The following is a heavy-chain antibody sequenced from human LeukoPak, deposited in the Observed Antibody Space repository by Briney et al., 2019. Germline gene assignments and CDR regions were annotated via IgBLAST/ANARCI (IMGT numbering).Heavy chain of an antibody. CDR1: GYTFTGYY. Sequence: ASVKVSCKASGYTFTGYYMHWVRQAPGQGLEWMGWINPSSGGTNYAQKFQGRVTMTRDTSISTAYMELSRLRSDDTAVYYCAREGRQWLVRGDWFDPWGQGTLVTVSS. J-gene: IGHJ5*02. D-gene: IGHD6-19*01. V-gene: IGHV1-2*02. CDR3: AREGRQWLVRGDWFDP. CDR2: INPSSGGT.